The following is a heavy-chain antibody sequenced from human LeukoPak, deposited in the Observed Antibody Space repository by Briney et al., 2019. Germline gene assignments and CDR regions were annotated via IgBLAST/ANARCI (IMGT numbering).Heavy chain of an antibody. CDR1: GGSISSASYY. D-gene: IGHD6-13*01. V-gene: IGHV4-61*02. CDR2: IYTSGST. Sequence: SETLSLTCTVSGGSISSASYYWSWIRQPAGKGLEWIGRIYTSGSTNYNPSLKSRVTISVDTSKNQFSLKLSPVTAADTAVYYCAMRGRLAAAFDYWGQGTLVTVSS. J-gene: IGHJ4*02. CDR3: AMRGRLAAAFDY.